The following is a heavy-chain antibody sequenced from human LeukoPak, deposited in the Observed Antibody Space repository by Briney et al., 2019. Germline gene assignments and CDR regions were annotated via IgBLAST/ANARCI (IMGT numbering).Heavy chain of an antibody. CDR2: IKGKVYGATT. CDR3: LFGAENLDY. CDR1: GFTFSSYS. Sequence: SGGSLRLSCAASGFTFSSYSMNWVRQAPGQGLEWIARIKGKVYGATTDYAAPVKGRFTISRDDSKNMVYLQMNSLKTEDTAIYYCLFGAENLDYWGQGTLVTVSS. V-gene: IGHV3-15*01. D-gene: IGHD3-10*01. J-gene: IGHJ4*02.